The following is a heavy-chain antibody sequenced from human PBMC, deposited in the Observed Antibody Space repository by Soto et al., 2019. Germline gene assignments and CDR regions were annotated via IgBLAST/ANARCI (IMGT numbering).Heavy chain of an antibody. D-gene: IGHD3-10*01. V-gene: IGHV4-59*01. Sequence: SETLSLTCTVSGGSISSYYWSWIRQPPGKGLEWIGYIYYSGSTNYNPSLKSRVTISLDTSKNQFSLKLSSVTVADTAVYYCARERGANAFDIWGQGTMVTVSS. CDR1: GGSISSYY. CDR3: ARERGANAFDI. CDR2: IYYSGST. J-gene: IGHJ3*02.